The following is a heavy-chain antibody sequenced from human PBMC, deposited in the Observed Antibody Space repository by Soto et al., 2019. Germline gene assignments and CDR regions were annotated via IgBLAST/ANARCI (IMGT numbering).Heavy chain of an antibody. V-gene: IGHV1-24*01. J-gene: IGHJ6*04. D-gene: IGHD3-9*01. CDR1: GYIISELS. CDR2: FDPEDGET. Sequence: ASVKVSCKVSGYIISELSIHWVRQAPGKGLEWMGGFDPEDGETVYAQKFQGRVTMTEDTSTNTAYLEVRSLRSEDTAVYYCACYEILPGSFLSSPYDSSAVDLGGKGPRVTVSS. CDR3: ACYEILPGSFLSSPYDSSAVDL.